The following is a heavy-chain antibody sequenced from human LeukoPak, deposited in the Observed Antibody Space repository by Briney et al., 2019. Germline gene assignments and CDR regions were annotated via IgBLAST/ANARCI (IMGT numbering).Heavy chain of an antibody. CDR2: IIPIFGTA. D-gene: IGHD2-2*01. CDR3: ARVGDCSSTSCYYYFDY. J-gene: IGHJ4*02. V-gene: IGHV1-69*13. CDR1: GYTFTSYA. Sequence: SVTVSCKASGYTFTSYAISWVRQAPGQGLEWMGGIIPIFGTANYAQKFQGRVTITADESTSTAYMELSSLRSEDTAVYYCARVGDCSSTSCYYYFDYWGQGTLVTVSS.